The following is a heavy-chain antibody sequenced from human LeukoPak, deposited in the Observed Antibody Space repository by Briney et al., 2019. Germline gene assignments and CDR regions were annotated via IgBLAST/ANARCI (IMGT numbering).Heavy chain of an antibody. CDR3: TRVGGSGNYYYYMDV. D-gene: IGHD3-10*01. Sequence: GGSLRLSCAASGFTFSSYWMSWVRQAPGKGLEWVANIRQDGSEKYYVDSVKGRFTISRDNAKNSLYLQMNSLRAEDTALYYCTRVGGSGNYYYYMDVWGKGTTVTVSS. CDR1: GFTFSSYW. CDR2: IRQDGSEK. V-gene: IGHV3-7*03. J-gene: IGHJ6*03.